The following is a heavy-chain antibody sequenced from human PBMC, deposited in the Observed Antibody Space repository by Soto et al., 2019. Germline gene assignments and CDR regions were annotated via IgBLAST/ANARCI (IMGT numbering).Heavy chain of an antibody. V-gene: IGHV4-31*03. CDR1: GGSISSGGYY. D-gene: IGHD5-12*01. Sequence: QVQLQESGPGLVKPSQTLSLTCTVSGGSISSGGYYWSWIRQHPGKGLEWIGYIYYSGSTYYNPSLKSRVTISVDTSKNQFSLKLSSVTAADTAVDYCARVSLMATIEEYFQHWGQGTLVTVSS. CDR3: ARVSLMATIEEYFQH. J-gene: IGHJ1*01. CDR2: IYYSGST.